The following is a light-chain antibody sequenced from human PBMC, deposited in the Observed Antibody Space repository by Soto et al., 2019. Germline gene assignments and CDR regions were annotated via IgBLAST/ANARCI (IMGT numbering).Light chain of an antibody. CDR2: GAS. V-gene: IGKV3-15*01. Sequence: EIVMTQSPATLSVSQGERATLSCRASESVSSNLAWYQQKPGQAPRLLIYGASTRATGIPARFSGSGSGTEFTLTISSLQSEDFALYYCQQYNKSPLTFGGGTKVEIK. CDR3: QQYNKSPLT. CDR1: ESVSSN. J-gene: IGKJ4*01.